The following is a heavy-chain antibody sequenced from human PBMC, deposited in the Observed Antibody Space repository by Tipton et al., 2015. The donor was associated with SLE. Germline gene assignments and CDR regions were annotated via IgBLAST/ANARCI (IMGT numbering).Heavy chain of an antibody. D-gene: IGHD3-10*01. CDR3: ARGPGIERNYYYYYYMDV. V-gene: IGHV4-34*01. CDR2: INHSGST. CDR1: GGSFSVYH. J-gene: IGHJ6*03. Sequence: TLSLTCAVYGGSFSVYHWTWIRQPPGKGLEWIGEINHSGSTKYNPSLKSRVTMSVDTSKNQFSLRLNSVTAADTAMYYCARGPGIERNYYYYYYMDVWGKGTTVTVSS.